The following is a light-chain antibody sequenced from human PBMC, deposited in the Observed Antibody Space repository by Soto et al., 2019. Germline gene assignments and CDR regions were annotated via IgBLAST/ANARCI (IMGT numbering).Light chain of an antibody. V-gene: IGKV4-1*01. CDR3: QQHYYTPLT. J-gene: IGKJ4*01. CDR2: WAS. Sequence: DSVMTQSPASLAVSLGERATINCKSSQSVLYSSNNKNFLAWYQQKPGQPPKLLIYWASTRESGVPDRFSGSGSGTDFTLTINSLQAEDVAVYYCQQHYYTPLTFGGGTKV. CDR1: QSVLYSSNNKNF.